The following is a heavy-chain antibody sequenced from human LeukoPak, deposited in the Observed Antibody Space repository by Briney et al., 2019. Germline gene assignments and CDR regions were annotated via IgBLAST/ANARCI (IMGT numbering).Heavy chain of an antibody. CDR1: GFAFSSYS. CDR3: ARDYSNYGFYYYMDV. V-gene: IGHV3-21*01. D-gene: IGHD4-11*01. CDR2: ISSSSSYI. J-gene: IGHJ6*03. Sequence: PGGSLRLSCAASGFAFSSYSMNWVRQAPGKGLEWVSSISSSSSYIYYADSVKGRFTISRGNAKNSLYLQMNSLRAEDTAVYYCARDYSNYGFYYYMDVWGKGTTVTVSS.